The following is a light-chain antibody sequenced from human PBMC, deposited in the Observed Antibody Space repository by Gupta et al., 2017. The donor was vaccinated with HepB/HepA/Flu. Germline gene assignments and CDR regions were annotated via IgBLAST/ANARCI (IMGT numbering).Light chain of an antibody. CDR2: DVS. Sequence: EIVLTQSPEILSLSPGERATLSCRASQTVSSYLAWYQQKPGQAPRLLIYDVSHRDTGIPASFSGGGSGTDFTLTISGREPEDFAVYYCQQRGNWPLITFGQGTRLEIK. J-gene: IGKJ5*01. CDR1: QTVSSY. CDR3: QQRGNWPLIT. V-gene: IGKV3-11*01.